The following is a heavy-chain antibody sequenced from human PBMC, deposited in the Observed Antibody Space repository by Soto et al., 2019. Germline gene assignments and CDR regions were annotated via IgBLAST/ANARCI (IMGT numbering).Heavy chain of an antibody. J-gene: IGHJ6*02. CDR2: ISYDGSNK. CDR1: GFTFSSYG. CDR3: AKDPGGSYSLSV. D-gene: IGHD1-26*01. V-gene: IGHV3-30*18. Sequence: PGGSLRLSCAASGFTFSSYGMHWVRQAPGKGLEWVAVISYDGSNKYYADSVKGRFTISRDNSKNTLYLQMNSLRAEDTAVYYCAKDPGGSYSLSVWGQGTTVTVS.